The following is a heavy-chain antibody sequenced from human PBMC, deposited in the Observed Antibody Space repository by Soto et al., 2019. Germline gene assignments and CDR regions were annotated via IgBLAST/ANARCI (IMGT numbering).Heavy chain of an antibody. Sequence: EVQLLESGGGLVQPGGSLRLSCAASGFTFSNYAMNWVRQAPGKGLEWVSTISGSADSTYYADSVKGRFTISRDNSKNTLDLQMNSLRADDTAVYYCAKGTIGYCSRTSCLYYFDYWGQGTPVTVSS. CDR2: ISGSADST. CDR1: GFTFSNYA. V-gene: IGHV3-23*01. J-gene: IGHJ4*02. CDR3: AKGTIGYCSRTSCLYYFDY. D-gene: IGHD2-2*01.